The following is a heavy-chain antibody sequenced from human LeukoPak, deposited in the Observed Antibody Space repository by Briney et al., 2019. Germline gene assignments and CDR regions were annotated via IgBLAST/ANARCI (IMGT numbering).Heavy chain of an antibody. Sequence: SETLSLTCAVYGGSFSSYYCGWIRQPPGKGLEWLGYIFYSGSTDYNPSLKSRVTISVDTSKNQFSLKLSSVTTADTAVYFCARSYDSGGYFDYGMDVWGQGTTVTVSS. J-gene: IGHJ6*02. D-gene: IGHD3-22*01. V-gene: IGHV4-59*01. CDR1: GGSFSSYY. CDR2: IFYSGST. CDR3: ARSYDSGGYFDYGMDV.